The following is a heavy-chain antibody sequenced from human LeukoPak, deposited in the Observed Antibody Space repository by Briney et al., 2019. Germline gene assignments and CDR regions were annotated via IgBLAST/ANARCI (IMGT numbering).Heavy chain of an antibody. V-gene: IGHV3-7*03. CDR3: AKDMWGALGPQYFDL. Sequence: GGSLRLSCAASGFTFSSYWMSWVRQAPGKGLEWVANIKQDGSEKYYVDSVKGRFTISRDNSKNTLYLQMNSLRAEDTAVYYCAKDMWGALGPQYFDLWGRGTLVTVSS. J-gene: IGHJ2*01. D-gene: IGHD1-26*01. CDR1: GFTFSSYW. CDR2: IKQDGSEK.